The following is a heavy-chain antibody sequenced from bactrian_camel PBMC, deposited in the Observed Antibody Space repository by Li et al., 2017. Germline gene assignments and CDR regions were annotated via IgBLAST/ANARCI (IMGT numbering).Heavy chain of an antibody. Sequence: QVQLVESGGGSVQAGGSQRLSCAASGYTFSSACMGWFRQAPGKEREGVAAIASDGSTSYADSVKGRFTISKDNAKNTLYLQMNSLKPEDTAMYYCAAECRVNWVLGDFGYWGQGTQVTVS. CDR1: GYTFSSAC. J-gene: IGHJ6*01. V-gene: IGHV3S53*01. CDR2: IASDGST. CDR3: AAECRVNWVLGDFGY. D-gene: IGHD1*01.